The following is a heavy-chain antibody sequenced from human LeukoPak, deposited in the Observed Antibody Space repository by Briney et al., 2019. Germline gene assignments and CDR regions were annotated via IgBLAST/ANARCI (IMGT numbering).Heavy chain of an antibody. CDR2: IYSGGST. Sequence: AGGSLRLSCAASGFTVSSNYMSWVRQAPGKGLEWVSVIYSGGSTYYADSVKGRFTISRDNSKNTLYLQMNSLRAEDTAVYCCARDLVGITCRWGQGTLVTVSS. CDR3: ARDLVGITCR. D-gene: IGHD6-6*01. CDR1: GFTVSSNY. J-gene: IGHJ4*02. V-gene: IGHV3-53*01.